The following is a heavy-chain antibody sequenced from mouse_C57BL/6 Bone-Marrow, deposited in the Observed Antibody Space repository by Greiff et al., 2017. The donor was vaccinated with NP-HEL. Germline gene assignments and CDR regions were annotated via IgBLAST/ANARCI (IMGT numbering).Heavy chain of an antibody. Sequence: VQLQQSGPGLVKPSQSLSLTCSVTGYSITSGYYWNWIRQFPGNKLEWMGYISYDGSNNYNPSLKNRISITRDTSKNQFFLKLNSVTTEDTATYYCASSYYGNYRGYFDVWGTGTTVTVSS. CDR3: ASSYYGNYRGYFDV. V-gene: IGHV3-6*01. J-gene: IGHJ1*03. D-gene: IGHD2-10*01. CDR2: ISYDGSN. CDR1: GYSITSGYY.